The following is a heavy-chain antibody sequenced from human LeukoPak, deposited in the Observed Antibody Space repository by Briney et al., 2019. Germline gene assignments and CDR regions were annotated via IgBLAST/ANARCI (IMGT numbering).Heavy chain of an antibody. J-gene: IGHJ5*02. Sequence: GASVKVSCKASGYTFTSYDINWVRQAPGQGLEWMGIINPSGGSTSYAQKFQGRVTMTRDTSTSTVYMELSSLRPEDTAVYYCARLLRVGGYNWFDPWGQGTLVTVSS. V-gene: IGHV1-46*01. CDR1: GYTFTSYD. CDR3: ARLLRVGGYNWFDP. D-gene: IGHD3-22*01. CDR2: INPSGGST.